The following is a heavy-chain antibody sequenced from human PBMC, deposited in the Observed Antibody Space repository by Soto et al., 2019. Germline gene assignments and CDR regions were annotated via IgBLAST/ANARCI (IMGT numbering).Heavy chain of an antibody. J-gene: IGHJ6*03. D-gene: IGHD3-16*02. V-gene: IGHV3-53*04. CDR3: ARGDVVDDYIWGSYRWDYYYYMDV. Sequence: GGSLRLSCAASGFTVSSNYMSWVRQAPGKGLEWVSVIYSGGSTYYADSVKGRLTISRHNSKNTLYLQMNSLRAEDTAVYYCARGDVVDDYIWGSYRWDYYYYMDVWGKGTTVTVSS. CDR2: IYSGGST. CDR1: GFTVSSNY.